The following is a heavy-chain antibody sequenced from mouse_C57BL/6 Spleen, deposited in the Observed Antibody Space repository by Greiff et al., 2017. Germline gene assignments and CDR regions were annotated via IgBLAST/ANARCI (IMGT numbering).Heavy chain of an antibody. V-gene: IGHV1-42*01. J-gene: IGHJ2*01. CDR1: GYSFTGYY. CDR2: INPSTGGT. CDR3: APGGGFDY. Sequence: VQLQQSGPELVKPGASVKISCKASGYSFTGYYMNWVKQSPEKSLEWIGEINPSTGGTTYNQKFKAKATLTVDKSSSTAYMQLKSLTSEDSAVYYCAPGGGFDYWGQGTTLTVSS.